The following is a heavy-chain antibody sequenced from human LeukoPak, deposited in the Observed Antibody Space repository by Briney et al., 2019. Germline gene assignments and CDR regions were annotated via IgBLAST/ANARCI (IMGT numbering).Heavy chain of an antibody. J-gene: IGHJ3*02. CDR1: GYTFTDYY. CDR3: APAGYYDSSGSSHDAFDI. V-gene: IGHV1-2*02. Sequence: GASVKVSCKASGYTFTDYYMHWVRQAPGRGLEWMGWINPKTDGTNYGQRFQGRVSMTTDTSIATFYMDLSSLTSDDTAVYYCAPAGYYDSSGSSHDAFDIWGQGTMVTVSS. D-gene: IGHD3-22*01. CDR2: INPKTDGT.